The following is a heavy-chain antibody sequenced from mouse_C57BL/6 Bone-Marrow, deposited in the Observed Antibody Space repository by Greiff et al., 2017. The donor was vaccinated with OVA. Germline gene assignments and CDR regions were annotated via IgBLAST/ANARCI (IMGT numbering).Heavy chain of an antibody. CDR3: ARGDIYYYGSSYWYFDV. J-gene: IGHJ1*03. D-gene: IGHD1-1*01. CDR1: GYSFTGYF. V-gene: IGHV1-20*01. Sequence: VQLQQSGPELVKPGDSVKISCKASGYSFTGYFMNWVMQSHGKSLEWIGRINPYNGDTLYNQKFKGKATLTVDKSSSTAHMELRSLTSEDSAVYYCARGDIYYYGSSYWYFDVWGTGTTVTVAS. CDR2: INPYNGDT.